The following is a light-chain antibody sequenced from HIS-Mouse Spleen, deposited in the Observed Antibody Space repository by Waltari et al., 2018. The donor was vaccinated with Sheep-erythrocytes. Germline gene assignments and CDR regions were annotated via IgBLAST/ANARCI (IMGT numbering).Light chain of an antibody. V-gene: IGLV2-11*01. J-gene: IGLJ1*01. CDR3: CSYAGSYNHV. Sequence: QSALTQPRPVSGSPGQSVTISCTGTRSDVGGYNYVSWYQQHPGKAHKLMIYDVSKRPSGVPDRISGSKSGNTASLTISGLQAEDEADYCCCSYAGSYNHVFATGTKVTVL. CDR2: DVS. CDR1: RSDVGGYNY.